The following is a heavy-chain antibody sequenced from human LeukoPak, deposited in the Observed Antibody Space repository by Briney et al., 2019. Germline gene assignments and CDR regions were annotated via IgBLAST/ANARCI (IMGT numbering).Heavy chain of an antibody. CDR3: ARARGYSYNPLFDY. CDR1: GFTFSGYW. Sequence: GGSLRHSCVASGFTFSGYWMSWVRRAPGEGLEWVANIKQDGGEFYYVDAVKGRFTISRDNAKNSLYLQMNRLRVDDTAVYYCARARGYSYNPLFDYWGEGTLVTVSS. V-gene: IGHV3-7*04. D-gene: IGHD5-18*01. CDR2: IKQDGGEF. J-gene: IGHJ4*02.